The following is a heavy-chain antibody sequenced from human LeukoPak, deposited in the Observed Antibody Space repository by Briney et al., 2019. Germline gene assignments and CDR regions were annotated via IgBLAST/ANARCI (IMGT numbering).Heavy chain of an antibody. Sequence: SETLSLTCTVSGVSISSGNYDWGWLRQPPGKGLEWIGSIYSGSTYSNPSLKSRVIISVDTSKNQFSLKLSSVTATATAVYYCARHVWNIGFQQWGQGALVTVSS. CDR2: IYSGST. V-gene: IGHV4-39*01. D-gene: IGHD1/OR15-1a*01. CDR1: GVSISSGNYD. J-gene: IGHJ1*01. CDR3: ARHVWNIGFQQ.